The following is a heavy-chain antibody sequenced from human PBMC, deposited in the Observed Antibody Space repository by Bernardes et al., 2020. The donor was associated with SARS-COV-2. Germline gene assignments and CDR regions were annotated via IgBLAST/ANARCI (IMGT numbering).Heavy chain of an antibody. V-gene: IGHV1-18*01. J-gene: IGHJ6*02. CDR3: ARETRRYSGYDYYYYYGMDV. D-gene: IGHD5-12*01. CDR1: GYTFTSYG. CDR2: ISAYNGNT. Sequence: ASVKVSCKASGYTFTSYGISWVRQAPGQGLEWMGWISAYNGNTNYAQKLQGRVTMTTDTSTSTAYMELRSLRSDDTAVYYCARETRRYSGYDYYYYYGMDVWGQGTTVTVSS.